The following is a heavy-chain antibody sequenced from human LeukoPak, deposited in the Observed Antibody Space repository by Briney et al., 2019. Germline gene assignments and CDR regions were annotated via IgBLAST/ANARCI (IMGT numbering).Heavy chain of an antibody. CDR3: ARDAYDFWSGYYNPGNDAFDI. Sequence: PGGSLRLSCAASGFTFSSYAMSWVRQAPGKGLEWVSSISSSSSYIYYADSVKGRFTISRDNAKNSLYLQMNSLRAEDTAVYYCARDAYDFWSGYYNPGNDAFDIWGQGTMVTVSS. J-gene: IGHJ3*02. D-gene: IGHD3-3*01. CDR2: ISSSSSYI. CDR1: GFTFSSYA. V-gene: IGHV3-21*01.